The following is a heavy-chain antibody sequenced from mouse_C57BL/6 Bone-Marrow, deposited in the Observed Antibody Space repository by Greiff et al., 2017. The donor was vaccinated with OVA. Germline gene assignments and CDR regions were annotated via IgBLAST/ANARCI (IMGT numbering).Heavy chain of an antibody. D-gene: IGHD2-2*01. V-gene: IGHV5-9-1*02. CDR3: TRDKRGYDGYYAMDY. CDR1: GFTFSSYA. Sequence: EVQLVESGEGLVKPGGSLKLSCAASGFTFSSYAMSWVRQTPEKRLEWVAYISSGGDYIYYADTVKGRFTISRDNARNTLYLQMSSLKSEDTAMYYCTRDKRGYDGYYAMDYWGQGTSVTVSS. J-gene: IGHJ4*01. CDR2: ISSGGDYI.